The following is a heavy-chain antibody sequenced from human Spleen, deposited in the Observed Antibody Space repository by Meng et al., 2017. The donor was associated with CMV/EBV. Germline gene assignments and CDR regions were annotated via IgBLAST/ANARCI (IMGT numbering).Heavy chain of an antibody. CDR3: ARACEGYSYGSYYYGMDV. Sequence: GESLKISCAASGFTVSSNYMSWVRQAPGKGLEWVSVIYSGGSTYYADSVKGRFTISRDNSKNTLYLQMNSLRAEDTAVYYCARACEGYSYGSYYYGMDVWGQGTTVTVSS. D-gene: IGHD5-18*01. CDR1: GFTVSSNY. J-gene: IGHJ6*02. CDR2: IYSGGST. V-gene: IGHV3-53*01.